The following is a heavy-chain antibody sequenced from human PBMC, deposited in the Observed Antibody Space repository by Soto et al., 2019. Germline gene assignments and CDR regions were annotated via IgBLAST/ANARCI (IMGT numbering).Heavy chain of an antibody. CDR3: AHPNTEQQQYYFDY. CDR2: IYWDDDK. V-gene: IGHV2-5*02. Sequence: QITLKESGPTLVKPAQTLTLTCTFSGFSLSTSGVGVGWIRQPPGKALEWLALIYWDDDKRYSPSLKSRLTITKDTSKNQVVLTMTNMDPVDTATYYCAHPNTEQQQYYFDYWGQGTLVTVSS. J-gene: IGHJ4*02. CDR1: GFSLSTSGVG. D-gene: IGHD6-13*01.